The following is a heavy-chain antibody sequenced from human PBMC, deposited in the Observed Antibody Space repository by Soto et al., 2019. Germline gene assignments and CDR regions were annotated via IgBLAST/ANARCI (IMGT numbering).Heavy chain of an antibody. Sequence: SETLSLTCAVSGGSISSSNWWTWVRQHPGKGLEWIGYIYYSGSTYYNPSLKSRVTISVDTSKNQFSLKLSSVTAADTAVYYCARSDDYGDYAISPSYYFDYWGQGTLVTVSS. J-gene: IGHJ4*02. V-gene: IGHV4-31*11. CDR1: GGSISSSNW. D-gene: IGHD4-17*01. CDR3: ARSDDYGDYAISPSYYFDY. CDR2: IYYSGST.